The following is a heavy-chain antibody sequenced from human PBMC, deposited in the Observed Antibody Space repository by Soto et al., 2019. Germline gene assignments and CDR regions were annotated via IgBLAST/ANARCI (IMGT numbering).Heavy chain of an antibody. CDR3: ARDGYCSGGSCYSVSWLQLRYQDY. J-gene: IGHJ4*02. CDR2: ISAYNGNT. V-gene: IGHV1-18*01. Sequence: ASVKVSCKASGYTFTSYGISWVRQAPGQGLEWMGWISAYNGNTNYAQKLQGRVTMTTDTSTSTAYMELRSLRSDDTAVYYCARDGYCSGGSCYSVSWLQLRYQDYWGPGTLVTVSS. CDR1: GYTFTSYG. D-gene: IGHD2-15*01.